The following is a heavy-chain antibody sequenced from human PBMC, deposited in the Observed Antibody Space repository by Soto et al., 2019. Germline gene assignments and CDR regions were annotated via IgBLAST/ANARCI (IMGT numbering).Heavy chain of an antibody. CDR2: TSHIGTT. CDR3: ARYRFTATWSKFDY. V-gene: IGHV4-31*11. Sequence: QVQLQQSGPGQVKPSQTLSLTCAVSGVYISSDAYYWSWIRQHPGRGLEWIGNTSHIGTTYYTPALRSRLTLSVDTSKNQFALRLTSVTAADTAVYYCARYRFTATWSKFDYWGQGTLVAVSS. D-gene: IGHD3-16*02. J-gene: IGHJ4*02. CDR1: GVYISSDAYY.